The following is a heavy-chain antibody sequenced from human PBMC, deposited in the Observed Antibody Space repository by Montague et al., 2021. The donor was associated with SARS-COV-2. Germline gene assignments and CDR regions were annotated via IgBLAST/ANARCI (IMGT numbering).Heavy chain of an antibody. D-gene: IGHD3-22*01. V-gene: IGHV4-39*01. CDR2: IYYSGST. Sequence: SETLSLTCTVSGASISSSSYYWGWIRQPPGKGLEWIGSIYYSGSTYYNPSLKSRVTISVDTSKNQFSLKLNSVTAADTAVYYCASPTYYYDSSGSDAFDIWGQGTMVTVSS. CDR1: GASISSSSYY. CDR3: ASPTYYYDSSGSDAFDI. J-gene: IGHJ3*02.